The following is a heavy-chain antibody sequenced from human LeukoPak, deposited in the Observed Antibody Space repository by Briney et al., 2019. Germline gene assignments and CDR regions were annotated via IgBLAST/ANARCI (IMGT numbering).Heavy chain of an antibody. D-gene: IGHD3-9*01. V-gene: IGHV1-18*01. J-gene: IGHJ2*01. Sequence: ASVKVSCKASGYTFTSYGISWVRQAPGQGLEWMGWISAYNGNTNYAQKLQGRVTMTTDTSTSTAYMELRSLRSDDTAVYYCARDRHDILTGYFNSHDYWYFDLWGRGTLVTVSS. CDR2: ISAYNGNT. CDR3: ARDRHDILTGYFNSHDYWYFDL. CDR1: GYTFTSYG.